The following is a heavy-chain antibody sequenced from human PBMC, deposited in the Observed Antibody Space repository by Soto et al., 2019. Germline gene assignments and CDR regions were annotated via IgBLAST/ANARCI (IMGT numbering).Heavy chain of an antibody. V-gene: IGHV4-4*02. D-gene: IGHD6-19*01. J-gene: IGHJ4*02. CDR1: GGSISSSNW. CDR2: IYHSGST. CDR3: ARGHSSHSLDY. Sequence: TSETLSLTCAVSGGSISSSNWWSWVRQPPGKGLEWIGEIYHSGSTNYNPSLKSRVTISVDKSKYQFSLKLISVTAADTSVYYCARGHSSHSLDYWGQGTLVTVSS.